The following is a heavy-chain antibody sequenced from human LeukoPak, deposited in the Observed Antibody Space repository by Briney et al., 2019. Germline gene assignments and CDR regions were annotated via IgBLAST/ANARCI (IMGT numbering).Heavy chain of an antibody. CDR3: AREQTPKYYYDSSTPHDAFDI. Sequence: GGSLRLSCPASGFTFSSYSMNWVRQAPGKGLEWVSSISSSSSYIYYADSVKGRFTISRDNAKNSLYLQMNSLRAEDTAVYYCAREQTPKYYYDSSTPHDAFDIWGQGTMVTVSS. V-gene: IGHV3-21*01. D-gene: IGHD3-22*01. CDR1: GFTFSSYS. J-gene: IGHJ3*02. CDR2: ISSSSSYI.